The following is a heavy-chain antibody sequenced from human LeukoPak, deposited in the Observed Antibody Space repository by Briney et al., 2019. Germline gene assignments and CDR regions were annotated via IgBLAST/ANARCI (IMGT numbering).Heavy chain of an antibody. Sequence: GGSLRLSCAASGFTFDDYAMHWVRQPPGKGLEWVSGISWNSGSIDYAASVKGRFTISRDNAKNSLFLQMNSLRAEDLALYYCARAPVVDFYYYYYMDVWGKGTTVTVSS. CDR3: ARAPVVDFYYYYYMDV. J-gene: IGHJ6*03. V-gene: IGHV3-9*03. D-gene: IGHD4-23*01. CDR2: ISWNSGSI. CDR1: GFTFDDYA.